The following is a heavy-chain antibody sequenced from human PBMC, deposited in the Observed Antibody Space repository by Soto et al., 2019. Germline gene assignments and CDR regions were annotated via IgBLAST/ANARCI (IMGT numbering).Heavy chain of an antibody. Sequence: PGGSLRLSCAASGFTFSSYAMSWVRQAPGKGLEWVSAISGSGGSTYYADSVKGRFTISRDNSKNTLYLQMNSLRAEDTAVYYCAKYNDYDFWSGSWFDPWGQGTLVTVSS. CDR2: ISGSGGST. CDR1: GFTFSSYA. V-gene: IGHV3-23*01. J-gene: IGHJ5*02. CDR3: AKYNDYDFWSGSWFDP. D-gene: IGHD3-3*01.